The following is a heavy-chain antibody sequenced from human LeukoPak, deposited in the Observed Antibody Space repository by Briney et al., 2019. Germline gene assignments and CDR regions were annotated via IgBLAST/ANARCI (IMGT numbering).Heavy chain of an antibody. D-gene: IGHD6-19*01. CDR2: IYYSGST. CDR1: GGSISSNSYY. Sequence: NPSETLSLTCAVSGGSISSNSYYWGRIRQPPGKGLEWIGSIYYSGSTYYNPSLKSRVTISVDTSKNQFSLKLSSVTAADTAVHYCARRTWLVQGGPNWFDPWGQGTLVTVSS. CDR3: ARRTWLVQGGPNWFDP. J-gene: IGHJ5*02. V-gene: IGHV4-39*01.